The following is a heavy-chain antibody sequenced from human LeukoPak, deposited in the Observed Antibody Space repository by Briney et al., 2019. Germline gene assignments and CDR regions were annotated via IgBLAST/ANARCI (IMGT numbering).Heavy chain of an antibody. V-gene: IGHV4-4*07. CDR2: IYTSGST. D-gene: IGHD4-17*01. Sequence: SETLSLTCTVSGGSISSYYWSWIRQSAGKGLEWIGRIYTSGSTNYNPSLKSRVTMSVDTSKNQFSLKLSSATAADTAVYYCARELTVTTWYAFDIWGQGTMVTVSS. CDR3: ARELTVTTWYAFDI. J-gene: IGHJ3*02. CDR1: GGSISSYY.